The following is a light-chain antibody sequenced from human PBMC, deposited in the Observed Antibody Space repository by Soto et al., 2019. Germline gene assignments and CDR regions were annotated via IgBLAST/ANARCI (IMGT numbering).Light chain of an antibody. CDR2: AAS. CDR3: QQYYSYPLT. V-gene: IGKV1-8*01. J-gene: IGKJ1*01. Sequence: IQMTQSPLSVSASIGDRVTITCRASQGISSYLACYQQKPGKAPKLLIYAASTLQSGVPSRFSGSGSGTDFTLTISCLQSEDFAAYYCQQYYSYPLTFGQGTKVDI. CDR1: QGISSY.